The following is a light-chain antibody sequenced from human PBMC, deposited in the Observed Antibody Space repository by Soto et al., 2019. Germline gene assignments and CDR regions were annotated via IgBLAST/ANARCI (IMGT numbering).Light chain of an antibody. CDR3: QHYNTWLWT. V-gene: IGKV3-15*01. J-gene: IGKJ1*01. Sequence: EVVMTQSPATLSVSPGERVTLSCRASQSINAHLAWYQQKPGQAPRLLIHGASTRATGIPARFSGSGFGTEFIVTIVSLQSEDFAVYYCQHYNTWLWTFGQGTKVEIQ. CDR2: GAS. CDR1: QSINAH.